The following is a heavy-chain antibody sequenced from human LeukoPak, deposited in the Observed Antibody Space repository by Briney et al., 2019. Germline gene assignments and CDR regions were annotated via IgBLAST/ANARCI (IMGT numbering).Heavy chain of an antibody. CDR2: IYYSGST. D-gene: IGHD3-10*01. Sequence: SETLSLTCTVSGGSISSYYWSWLRQPPGKGLEWIGYIYYSGSTNYNPSLKSRVTISVDTSKTQFSLMLNSVTAADTAVYYCARHPYGSGSCDYWGQGTLVTVSS. CDR3: ARHPYGSGSCDY. V-gene: IGHV4-59*08. J-gene: IGHJ4*02. CDR1: GGSISSYY.